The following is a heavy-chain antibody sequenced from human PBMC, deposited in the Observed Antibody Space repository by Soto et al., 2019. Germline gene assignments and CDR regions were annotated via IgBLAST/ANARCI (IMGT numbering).Heavy chain of an antibody. D-gene: IGHD3-9*01. CDR1: GFTCIRCP. CDR3: ATDRVGRPGQSDESLVYYFAY. Sequence: SLKVSGKTLGFTCIRCPMHWVRQAPGQGLAWMGWINPGNGDTKYSQKVQGRITVTTDTAATTAYLEVHSLTCGDAAVYFCATDRVGRPGQSDESLVYYFAYWRQGTRVTVSS. V-gene: IGHV1-3*01. J-gene: IGHJ4*02. CDR2: INPGNGDT.